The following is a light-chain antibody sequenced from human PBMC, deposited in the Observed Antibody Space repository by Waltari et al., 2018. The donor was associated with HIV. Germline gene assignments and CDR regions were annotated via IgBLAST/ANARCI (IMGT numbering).Light chain of an antibody. Sequence: LPKPPSARPASVETRFPITCRASQTISDWLAWYQQRPGKAPKLLIFKASGLESGVPSRFSGSLSGTEFTLTISSLQPDDLATYYCQQYSTFPGTFGQGTKVEI. CDR1: QTISDW. V-gene: IGKV1-5*03. CDR3: QQYSTFPGT. J-gene: IGKJ1*01. CDR2: KAS.